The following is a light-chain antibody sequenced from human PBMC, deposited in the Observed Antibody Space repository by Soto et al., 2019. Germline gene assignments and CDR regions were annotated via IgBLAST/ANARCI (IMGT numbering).Light chain of an antibody. V-gene: IGKV4-1*01. CDR3: RQYYSTPIT. CDR2: WAS. CDR1: QSVLYSSNNKNY. J-gene: IGKJ5*01. Sequence: DLLMTHSPDSLFVSLGERATINCKSSQSVLYSSNNKNYLAWYQQKPGQPPKLLIYWASTRESGVPDRFSGSGSGTDFTLTISSLQAEDVAVYYCRQYYSTPITFGQGTRLEIK.